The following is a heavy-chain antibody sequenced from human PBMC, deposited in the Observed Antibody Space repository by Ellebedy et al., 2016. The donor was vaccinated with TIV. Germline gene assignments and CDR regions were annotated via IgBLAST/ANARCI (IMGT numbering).Heavy chain of an antibody. D-gene: IGHD2-15*01. V-gene: IGHV4-39*01. Sequence: MPSETLSLTCTVSGGSISSGDYYWSWIRQPPGKGLQWIGSIYYSGSTYYNPSLKSRVTISVDTSKNQFSLKLTSMPATDTGVYYCARAWVVETRGFDYWGQGTLVTVSS. J-gene: IGHJ4*02. CDR2: IYYSGST. CDR1: GGSISSGDYY. CDR3: ARAWVVETRGFDY.